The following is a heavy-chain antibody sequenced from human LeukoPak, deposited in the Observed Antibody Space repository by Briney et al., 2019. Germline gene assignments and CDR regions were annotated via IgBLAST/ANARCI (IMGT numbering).Heavy chain of an antibody. CDR3: ARPSDTSGYYIAEYFQH. CDR1: GFAFSSYA. D-gene: IGHD3-22*01. J-gene: IGHJ1*01. V-gene: IGHV3-23*01. Sequence: GGSLRLSCAASGFAFSSYAMSWVRQAPGKGLEWVSGISSSGGSTHYADSVKSRFTISRDNSKNTLNLQMNSLRAEDTAVYYCARPSDTSGYYIAEYFQHWGQGALVTISS. CDR2: ISSSGGST.